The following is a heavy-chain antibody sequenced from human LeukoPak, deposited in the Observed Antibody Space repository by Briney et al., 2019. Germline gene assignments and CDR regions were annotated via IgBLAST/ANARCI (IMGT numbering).Heavy chain of an antibody. CDR3: AAESSSSWEGH. CDR1: GFPFSRHW. CDR2: IREDGSEN. J-gene: IGHJ4*02. V-gene: IGHV3-7*01. D-gene: IGHD6-6*01. Sequence: GGSLRLSCAASGFPFSRHWMSWVRQAPGKGLQWVANIREDGSENYYVDSVKGRFTISRDNAKNSLYLQMNSLRAEDTAVYYCAAESSSSWEGHWGQGTLVTVS.